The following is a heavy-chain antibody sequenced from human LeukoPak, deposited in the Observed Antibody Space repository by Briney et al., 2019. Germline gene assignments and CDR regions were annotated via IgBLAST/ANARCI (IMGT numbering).Heavy chain of an antibody. D-gene: IGHD2-21*02. CDR3: AREAMVVTPPFDY. V-gene: IGHV1-69*05. CDR2: IIPIFGTA. CDR1: GGTFSSYA. Sequence: SVKVSCKASGGTFSSYAISWLRQAPGQGLERMGRIIPIFGTANYAQKFQGRVTITTDESTSAAYMELSSLRSEDTAVYYCAREAMVVTPPFDYWGQGTLVTVSS. J-gene: IGHJ4*02.